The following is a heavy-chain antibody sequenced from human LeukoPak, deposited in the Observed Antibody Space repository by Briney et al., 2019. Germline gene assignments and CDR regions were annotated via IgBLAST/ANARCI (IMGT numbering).Heavy chain of an antibody. V-gene: IGHV3-72*01. J-gene: IGHJ4*02. CDR1: GFIFTTYW. D-gene: IGHD1-26*01. CDR3: ARSPVGTTPFDY. CDR2: TRNKANRYST. Sequence: GGPLRLSCGASGFIFTTYWMNWVRRAPGKGLEWVGRTRNKANRYSTEYAASVKGRFTISRDDSKNSLYLQMNSLKTEDTAVYYCARSPVGTTPFDYWGQGTLVTVSS.